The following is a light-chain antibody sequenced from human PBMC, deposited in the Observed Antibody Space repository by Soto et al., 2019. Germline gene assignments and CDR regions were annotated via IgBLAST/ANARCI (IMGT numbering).Light chain of an antibody. J-gene: IGKJ2*01. V-gene: IGKV1-33*01. CDR3: QQFDSLPYT. Sequence: DIEMTQSPSSLSSSLGGRATITCQASQGISNYVNWYQHKPGNAPHLLIYDASNLATGVPSRFSGSGSGTDFTLTINSLQPEDIATYYCQQFDSLPYTFGHGTKLEI. CDR2: DAS. CDR1: QGISNY.